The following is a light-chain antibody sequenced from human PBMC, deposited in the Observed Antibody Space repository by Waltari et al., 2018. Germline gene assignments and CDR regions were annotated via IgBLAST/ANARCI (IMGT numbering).Light chain of an antibody. CDR3: QQYNNWPRT. J-gene: IGKJ1*01. CDR1: RSVSSN. CDR2: GAS. V-gene: IGKV3-15*01. Sequence: EIVMTQSPATLSVSPGERATLSCRASRSVSSNLAWYQQKPGQAPRLLIYGASTRATDIPARISGSGSGTEFTLTISSLQSEDFAVYYCQQYNNWPRTFGQGTKVEIK.